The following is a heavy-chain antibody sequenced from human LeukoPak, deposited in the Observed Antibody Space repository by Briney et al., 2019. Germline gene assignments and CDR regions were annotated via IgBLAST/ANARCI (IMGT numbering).Heavy chain of an antibody. V-gene: IGHV3-30-3*01. D-gene: IGHD6-19*01. CDR1: GFTFRSYS. Sequence: GGSLRLSCAASGFTFRSYSMHWVRQAPGKGLEWVAVISYDESNEYHTDSVKGRFSISRDNSKNTLYLQMNSLRAEDTAVYYCARDSWYSSGWFDYWGQGTLVTVSS. J-gene: IGHJ4*02. CDR2: ISYDESNE. CDR3: ARDSWYSSGWFDY.